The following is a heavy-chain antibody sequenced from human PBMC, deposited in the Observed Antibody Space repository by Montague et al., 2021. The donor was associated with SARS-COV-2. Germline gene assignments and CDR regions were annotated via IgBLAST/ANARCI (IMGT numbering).Heavy chain of an antibody. CDR3: AGVSPRWLQFDPYFDY. J-gene: IGHJ4*02. V-gene: IGHV4-59*01. D-gene: IGHD5-24*01. CDR1: GGSISSYY. CDR2: IYYSGST. Sequence: SETLSLTCTVSGGSISSYYWSWIRQPPGKGLEWIGYIYYSGSTNYNPPLKSRVTISVDTSKNQFSLKLSSVTAADTAVYYCAGVSPRWLQFDPYFDYWGQGTLVTVSS.